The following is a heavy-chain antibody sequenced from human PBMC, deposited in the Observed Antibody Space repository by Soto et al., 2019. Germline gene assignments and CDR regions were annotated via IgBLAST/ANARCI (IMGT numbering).Heavy chain of an antibody. D-gene: IGHD3-22*01. Sequence: SETLSLTCAVYGGSFSGYYWSWIRQPPGKXLEWIWEINHSGSTNYNPSLKSRVTISVDTSKNQFSLKLSSVTAADTAVYYCARELITMIVVVILPDYYYGMDVWGQGTTVTVSS. CDR3: ARELITMIVVVILPDYYYGMDV. V-gene: IGHV4-34*01. J-gene: IGHJ6*02. CDR1: GGSFSGYY. CDR2: INHSGST.